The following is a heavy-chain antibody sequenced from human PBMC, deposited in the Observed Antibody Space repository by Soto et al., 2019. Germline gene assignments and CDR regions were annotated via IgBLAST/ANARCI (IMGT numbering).Heavy chain of an antibody. V-gene: IGHV5-10-1*01. CDR3: ARHMSAAGSNYYGMVV. D-gene: IGHD2-21*01. J-gene: IGHJ6*02. CDR2: IDPSDSYT. Sequence: GESLKISCKGSGYSFTSYWISWVRQMPGKGLEWMGRIDPSDSYTNYSPSFQGHVTISADKSISTAYLQWSSLKASDTAMYYCARHMSAAGSNYYGMVVWGQGTTVNVAS. CDR1: GYSFTSYW.